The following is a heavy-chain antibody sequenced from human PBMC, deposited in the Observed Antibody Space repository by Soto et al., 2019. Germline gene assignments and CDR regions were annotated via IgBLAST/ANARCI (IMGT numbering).Heavy chain of an antibody. D-gene: IGHD1-26*01. Sequence: QVQLVQSGAEVKKPGASVKVSCKASGYTFTYFTMHWVRQAPGQRLEWMGWINAGNGHTKYSQRFQGRVTITRDTSASTAYMEMSSLRSEDTAVYYCAGGDSGSYYIFDYWCQGTLVTVSS. J-gene: IGHJ4*02. V-gene: IGHV1-3*01. CDR1: GYTFTYFT. CDR3: AGGDSGSYYIFDY. CDR2: INAGNGHT.